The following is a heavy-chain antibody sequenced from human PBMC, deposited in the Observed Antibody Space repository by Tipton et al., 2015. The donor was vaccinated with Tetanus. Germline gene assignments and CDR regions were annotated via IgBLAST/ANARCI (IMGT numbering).Heavy chain of an antibody. D-gene: IGHD6-6*01. CDR2: IYPGDSDT. J-gene: IGHJ6*02. CDR1: GYSFTSYW. Sequence: VQLVQSGAEVKKPGESLKISCKGSGYSFTSYWIGWVRQMPGKGLEWMGIIYPGDSDTRYSPSFQGQVTIAADKSISTAYLQWSSLKASDTAMYYCARHQAAREWGYYGMDVWGQGTTVTVSS. CDR3: ARHQAAREWGYYGMDV. V-gene: IGHV5-51*01.